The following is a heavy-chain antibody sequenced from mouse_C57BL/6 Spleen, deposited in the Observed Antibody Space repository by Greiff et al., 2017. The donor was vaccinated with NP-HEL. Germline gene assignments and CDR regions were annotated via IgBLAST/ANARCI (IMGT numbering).Heavy chain of an antibody. CDR1: GYTFTSYW. V-gene: IGHV1-55*01. J-gene: IGHJ3*01. Sequence: QVQLQQPGAELVKPGASVKMSCKASGYTFTSYWITWVKQRPGQGLEWIGDIYPGSGSTNYNEKFKSKATLTVDTSSSTAYRQLGSLTSEDSAVYYCARWGNGSPSFAYWGQGTLVTVSA. D-gene: IGHD1-1*01. CDR3: ARWGNGSPSFAY. CDR2: IYPGSGST.